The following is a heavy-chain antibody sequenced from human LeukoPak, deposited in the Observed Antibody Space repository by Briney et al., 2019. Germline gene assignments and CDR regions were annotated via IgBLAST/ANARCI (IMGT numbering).Heavy chain of an antibody. J-gene: IGHJ4*02. CDR3: ARDLDSGIAAPGGDH. V-gene: IGHV1-46*01. CDR2: INPSGGST. CDR1: GYTFTSYA. D-gene: IGHD6-13*01. Sequence: VASVKVSCKASGYTFTSYAMHWVRQAPGQGLEWMGIINPSGGSTTYTQKLQGRVTMTRDTSTSTVYMELSSLRSEDTAVYYCARDLDSGIAAPGGDHWGQGTLVIVSS.